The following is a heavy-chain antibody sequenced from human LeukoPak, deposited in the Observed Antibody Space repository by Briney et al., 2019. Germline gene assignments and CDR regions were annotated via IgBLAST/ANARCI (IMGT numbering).Heavy chain of an antibody. D-gene: IGHD3-22*01. CDR1: GFTFSSCA. J-gene: IGHJ4*02. CDR3: ARSPHHYYDSSGHSDY. CDR2: ISGSGSSA. V-gene: IGHV3-23*01. Sequence: GGSLRLSCAASGFTFSSCAMSWVRQAPGKGLEWVSAISGSGSSAYYADSVRSRFTISRDNSKNTLYLQMDCLRAEDTAVYYCARSPHHYYDSSGHSDYWGQGMLVIVSS.